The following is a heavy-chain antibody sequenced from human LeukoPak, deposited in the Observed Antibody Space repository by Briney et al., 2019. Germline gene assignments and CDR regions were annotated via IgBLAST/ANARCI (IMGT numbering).Heavy chain of an antibody. CDR1: GFTFDDYA. J-gene: IGHJ4*02. V-gene: IGHV3-9*01. Sequence: PGRSLRLSCAASGFTFDDYAMHWVRQAPGKGLEWVSGISWNSGSIGYADSVKGRFTISRDNAKNSLYLQMNSLRAEDTAVYYCASIAVAGFHFDYWGQGTLVTVSS. CDR2: ISWNSGSI. CDR3: ASIAVAGFHFDY. D-gene: IGHD6-19*01.